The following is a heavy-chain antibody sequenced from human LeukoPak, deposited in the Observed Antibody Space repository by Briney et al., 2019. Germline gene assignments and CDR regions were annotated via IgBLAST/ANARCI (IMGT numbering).Heavy chain of an antibody. Sequence: SVKVSCKASGGTFSSYAISWVRQAPGQGLEWMGRIIPILGIANYAQKFQGRVTITADKSTSTAYMELSSLRSEDTAVYYCARMAKGGYYDSSGYYSYYFDYWGQGILVTVSS. CDR1: GGTFSSYA. V-gene: IGHV1-69*04. D-gene: IGHD3-22*01. CDR2: IIPILGIA. CDR3: ARMAKGGYYDSSGYYSYYFDY. J-gene: IGHJ4*02.